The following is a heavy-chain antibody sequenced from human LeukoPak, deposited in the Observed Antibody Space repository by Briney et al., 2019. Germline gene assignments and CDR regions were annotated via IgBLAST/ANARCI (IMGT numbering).Heavy chain of an antibody. CDR1: GFTFSSYS. D-gene: IGHD6-19*01. CDR2: ISSSSSYI. V-gene: IGHV3-21*01. Sequence: GGSLRLSCAASGFTFSSYSMNWVRQAPGKGLEWVSSISSSSSYIYYADSVKGRFTISRDIAKNSLYLQMNSLRAEDTAVYYCARDVLAVAATGSNWFDPWGQGTLVTVSS. CDR3: ARDVLAVAATGSNWFDP. J-gene: IGHJ5*02.